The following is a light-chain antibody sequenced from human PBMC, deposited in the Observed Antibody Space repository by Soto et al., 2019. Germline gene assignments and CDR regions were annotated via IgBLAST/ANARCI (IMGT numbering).Light chain of an antibody. Sequence: QSALTQPPSASGSPGQSVNISCTGTSSDGGGYNYVSWYQQHPGKAPKLMIYEVSKRPSGVPDRFSGSKSGNTASLTVSGLQAEDEADYYCSSYAVSNNHVLFGGGTKVTVL. CDR3: SSYAVSNNHVL. J-gene: IGLJ2*01. CDR1: SSDGGGYNY. CDR2: EVS. V-gene: IGLV2-8*01.